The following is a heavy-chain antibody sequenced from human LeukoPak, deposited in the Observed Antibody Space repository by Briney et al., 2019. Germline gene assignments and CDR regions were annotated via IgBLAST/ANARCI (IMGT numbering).Heavy chain of an antibody. CDR1: GGTFSSYA. CDR3: ARTMAAAVIPPDY. Sequence: SVMMTCKASGGTFSSYAISWVRQAPGQGLEWMGRIIPILGIANYAQKFQGRVTITADKSTSTAYMELSSLRSEDTAVYYCARTMAAAVIPPDYWGQGTLVTVSS. CDR2: IIPILGIA. D-gene: IGHD2-15*01. V-gene: IGHV1-69*04. J-gene: IGHJ4*02.